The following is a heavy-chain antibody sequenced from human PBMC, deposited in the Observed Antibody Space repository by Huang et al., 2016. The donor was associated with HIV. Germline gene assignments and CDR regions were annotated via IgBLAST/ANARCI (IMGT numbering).Heavy chain of an antibody. V-gene: IGHV1-46*02. CDR3: ARGPSWPLYYDNSGYRREVFDI. CDR2: TSPGGGSA. CDR1: EYTFDRYS. Sequence: QVQLVQSGAEVKKPGASVRVSCKASEYTFDRYSFHWVRQAPGKGLEGVGRTSPGGGSANYEQKFQGRVTMTRDMATRTVYMELNSLRTEDTAVYYCARGPSWPLYYDNSGYRREVFDIWGQGTMVTVSS. J-gene: IGHJ3*02. D-gene: IGHD3-22*01.